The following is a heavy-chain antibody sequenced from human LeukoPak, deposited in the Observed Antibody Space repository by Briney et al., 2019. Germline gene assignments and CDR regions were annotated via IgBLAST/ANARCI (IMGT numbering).Heavy chain of an antibody. Sequence: GGSLRLSCAASGFSFSNYWMGWVRQAPGKGLARVANIKTDGSETYYVDSVKGRFTISRDNAKNSLFLQMNSLRAEDTAIYYCVSAIRGSPIDYWGQGTLVSVPS. J-gene: IGHJ4*02. D-gene: IGHD3-10*01. CDR2: IKTDGSET. CDR1: GFSFSNYW. V-gene: IGHV3-7*01. CDR3: VSAIRGSPIDY.